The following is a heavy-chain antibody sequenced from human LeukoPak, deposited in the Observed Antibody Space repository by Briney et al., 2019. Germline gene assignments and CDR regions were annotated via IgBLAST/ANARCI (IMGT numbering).Heavy chain of an antibody. V-gene: IGHV3-23*01. CDR2: INSGGNST. CDR3: ARTRYCSGISCFYAN. CDR1: GFTFSIYA. J-gene: IGHJ4*02. D-gene: IGHD2-2*01. Sequence: GGSLILSCAASGFTFSIYAMTWVRQAPGKGLEWVSAINSGGNSTYYADSVKGRFTISRDNSKNTLYLQMSSLKAEDTAVYYCARTRYCSGISCFYANWGQGTLVTVSS.